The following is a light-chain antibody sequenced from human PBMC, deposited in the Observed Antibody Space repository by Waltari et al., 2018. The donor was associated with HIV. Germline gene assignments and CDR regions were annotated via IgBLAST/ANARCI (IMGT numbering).Light chain of an antibody. CDR2: SND. V-gene: IGLV1-44*01. Sequence: ASGTPGQRVSISCSGSTSNIGSNPVNWYQQLPGTAPKLLIYSNDQRPSGVPDRFSGSKSGTSASLAINGLQSEDGADYYCAAWDDRLGGAWVFGGGTKLTVL. J-gene: IGLJ3*02. CDR1: TSNIGSNP. CDR3: AAWDDRLGGAWV.